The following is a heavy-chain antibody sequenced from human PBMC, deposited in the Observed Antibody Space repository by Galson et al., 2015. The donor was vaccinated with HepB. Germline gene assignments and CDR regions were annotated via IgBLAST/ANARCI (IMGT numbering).Heavy chain of an antibody. D-gene: IGHD1-26*01. CDR2: INQDGNKK. CDR1: GLAFSRFW. J-gene: IGHJ4*02. CDR3: ATNELWSFDY. Sequence: SLRLSCAASGLAFSRFWMNWVRQAPGKGLEWVAAINQDGNKKYYVDSVKGRFTISRDNARNSVYLQMNGLRAEDTAVYYCATNELWSFDYWDRGTLVTVSP. V-gene: IGHV3-7*01.